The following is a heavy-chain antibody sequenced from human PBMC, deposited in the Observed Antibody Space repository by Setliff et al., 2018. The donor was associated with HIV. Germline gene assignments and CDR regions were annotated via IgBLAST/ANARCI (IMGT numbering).Heavy chain of an antibody. D-gene: IGHD2-8*01. CDR2: INPNSGGT. CDR3: ASKVYCTNGVCLDAFDI. V-gene: IGHV1-2*06. J-gene: IGHJ3*02. Sequence: ASVMVSCKASGYTFTAYYMHWVRQAPGQGLEWMGRINPNSGGTNYAQKFQGRVTMTRDTSISTAYMELSRLRSDDTAVYYCASKVYCTNGVCLDAFDIWGQGTMVTVSS. CDR1: GYTFTAYY.